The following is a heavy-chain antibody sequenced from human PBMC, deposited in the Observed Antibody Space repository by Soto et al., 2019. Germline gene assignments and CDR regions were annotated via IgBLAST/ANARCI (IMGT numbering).Heavy chain of an antibody. J-gene: IGHJ6*02. D-gene: IGHD3-10*01. CDR1: GYSFTSYW. Sequence: GASLKISCKGSGYSFTSYWIGWVRQIPGKGLEWMGIIYPGDSDTRYSPSFQGQVTISADKSISTAYLQWSSLKASDTAMYYCAGGGVRGVITRTRDYYGMDVWGQGTTVTVS. CDR3: AGGGVRGVITRTRDYYGMDV. V-gene: IGHV5-51*01. CDR2: IYPGDSDT.